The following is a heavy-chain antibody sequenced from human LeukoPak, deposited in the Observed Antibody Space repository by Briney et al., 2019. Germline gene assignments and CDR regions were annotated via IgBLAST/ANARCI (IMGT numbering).Heavy chain of an antibody. V-gene: IGHV4-34*01. CDR1: GGSFSGYY. CDR3: ASTYSNYVLDY. CDR2: INHSGST. J-gene: IGHJ4*02. D-gene: IGHD4-11*01. Sequence: PSETLSLTCAVYGGSFSGYYWSWIRQPPGKGLEWIGEINHSGSTNYNPSLKSRVTISVDTSKNQFSLKLSSVTAADTAVYYCASTYSNYVLDYWGQGTLVTVSS.